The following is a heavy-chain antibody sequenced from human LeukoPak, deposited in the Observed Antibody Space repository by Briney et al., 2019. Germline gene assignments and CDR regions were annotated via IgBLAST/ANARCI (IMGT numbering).Heavy chain of an antibody. CDR2: IRSKANSYAT. J-gene: IGHJ5*02. D-gene: IGHD3-9*01. CDR1: GFTFSNAW. V-gene: IGHV3-73*01. CDR3: ARGIGVLRYFGWLLSPNWFDP. Sequence: GGSLRLSCAASGFTFSNAWMSWVRQAPGKGLEWVGRIRSKANSYATAYAASVKGRFTISRDDSKNTAYLQMNSLKTEDTAVYYCARGIGVLRYFGWLLSPNWFDPWGQGTLVTVSS.